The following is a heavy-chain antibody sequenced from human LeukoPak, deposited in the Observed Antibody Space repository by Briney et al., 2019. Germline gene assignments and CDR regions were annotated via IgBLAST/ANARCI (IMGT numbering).Heavy chain of an antibody. D-gene: IGHD5-18*01. CDR1: GGSISSSSYY. CDR2: IYYSGST. CDR3: ARSGYSYGLYY. J-gene: IGHJ4*02. Sequence: PSETLSLTCTVSGGSISSSSYYWSWIRQPPGKGLEWIGYIYYSGSTNYNPSLKSRVTISVDTSKNQFSLKLSSVTAADTAVYYCARSGYSYGLYYWGQGTLVTVSS. V-gene: IGHV4-61*01.